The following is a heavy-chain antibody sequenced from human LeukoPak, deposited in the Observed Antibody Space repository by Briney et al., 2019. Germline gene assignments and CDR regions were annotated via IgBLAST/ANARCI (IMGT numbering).Heavy chain of an antibody. CDR3: ARDPSLFTSGWIDY. J-gene: IGHJ4*02. Sequence: GGSLRLSCAASGFTFSDYYMTWIRQAPGKGLEWVSYISGSSTYTNYADSVKGRFTISRDNAKNSLHLQVDSLRAEDTAVYYCARDPSLFTSGWIDYWGQGTLVTVSS. D-gene: IGHD6-19*01. V-gene: IGHV3-11*05. CDR2: ISGSSTYT. CDR1: GFTFSDYY.